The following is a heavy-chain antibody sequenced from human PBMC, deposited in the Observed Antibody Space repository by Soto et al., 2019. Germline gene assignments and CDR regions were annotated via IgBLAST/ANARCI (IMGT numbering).Heavy chain of an antibody. V-gene: IGHV3-7*03. J-gene: IGHJ6*02. CDR2: IKQDGSEK. CDR3: AGDFTIAADGYYYYYGMDV. D-gene: IGHD6-13*01. Sequence: PGGSLRLSCAASGFTFSSYWMSWVRQAPGKGLEWVANIKQDGSEKYYVDSVKGRFTISRDNAKNSLYLQMNSLRAEDTAVYYCAGDFTIAADGYYYYYGMDVWCQGTTVTVSS. CDR1: GFTFSSYW.